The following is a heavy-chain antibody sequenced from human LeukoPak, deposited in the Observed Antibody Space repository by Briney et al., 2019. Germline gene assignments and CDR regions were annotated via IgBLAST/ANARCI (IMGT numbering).Heavy chain of an antibody. CDR1: GFTFSSNG. J-gene: IGHJ4*02. V-gene: IGHV3-30*02. CDR3: AKELERKGFFDY. CDR2: ISYDGRDV. D-gene: IGHD3-3*01. Sequence: PGGSLRLSCAASGFTFSSNGMHWVRQAPGKGLEWVAFISYDGRDVYYADSVKGRFTISRDNSKNTLYLQMNSLRSEDTAVFYCAKELERKGFFDYWGQGTLITVSP.